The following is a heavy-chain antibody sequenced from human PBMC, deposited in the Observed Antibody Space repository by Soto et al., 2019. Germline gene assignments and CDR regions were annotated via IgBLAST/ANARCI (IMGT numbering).Heavy chain of an antibody. D-gene: IGHD3-3*01. Sequence: QVQLVQSGAEVKKPGASVKVSCKASGYNFNIYGINWVRQAPGQGLELMGLISAYDGKTTYAAKFQGRATMTTAASTSTAYMELRSLRPDDTAVYYCAGDPHEYWTSYWFDPWGQGTLVTVSS. V-gene: IGHV1-18*01. J-gene: IGHJ5*02. CDR3: AGDPHEYWTSYWFDP. CDR1: GYNFNIYG. CDR2: ISAYDGKT.